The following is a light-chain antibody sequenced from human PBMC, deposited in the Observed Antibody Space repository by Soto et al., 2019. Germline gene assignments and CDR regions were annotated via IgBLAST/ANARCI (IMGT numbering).Light chain of an antibody. CDR3: QQSYSTPFT. Sequence: DIQMTQSQSSLSASVGERVTITCRASLSISSNLNWYQQKPGKAPKLLIYAASSLQSGVPSRFSGSGSGTDFTLTISSLQPEDFATYYCQQSYSTPFTFGPGTKVDIK. V-gene: IGKV1-39*01. J-gene: IGKJ3*01. CDR2: AAS. CDR1: LSISSN.